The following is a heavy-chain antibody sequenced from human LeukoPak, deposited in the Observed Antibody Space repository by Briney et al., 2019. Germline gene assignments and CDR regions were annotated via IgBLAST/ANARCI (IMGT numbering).Heavy chain of an antibody. J-gene: IGHJ6*02. CDR1: GFTFSDYY. V-gene: IGHV3-11*01. Sequence: PGGSLRLSCAASGFTFSDYYMSWIRQAPGKGLEWVSYISSSGSTIYYADSVKGRFTISRDNAKNSLYLQMNSLRAEDTAVYYCARVTPRFYIVVVPAANYGMDVWGQGTTVTVSS. CDR3: ARVTPRFYIVVVPAANYGMDV. D-gene: IGHD2-2*01. CDR2: ISSSGSTI.